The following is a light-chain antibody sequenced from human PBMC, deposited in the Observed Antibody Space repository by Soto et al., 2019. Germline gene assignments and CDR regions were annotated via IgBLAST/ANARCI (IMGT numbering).Light chain of an antibody. CDR1: QSVSSGY. V-gene: IGKV3-20*01. CDR3: QQYGSSPWT. CDR2: DAS. J-gene: IGKJ1*01. Sequence: EIVLTQSPGTLSLSPGERATLSCRASQSVSSGYLAWYQQKPGQAPRLLIYDASSRATGIPDTFSGSGSGTDFTLTISRLEPEDFAVYYCQQYGSSPWTFGQGTKLEIK.